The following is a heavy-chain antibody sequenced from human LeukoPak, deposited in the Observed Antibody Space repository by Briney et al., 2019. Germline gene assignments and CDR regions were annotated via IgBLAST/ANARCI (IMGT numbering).Heavy chain of an antibody. CDR3: ASRLYSGSYSDI. CDR2: IYPGDSDT. Sequence: GESLKISCKGSGHTFMNYWIGWVRQMPGNGLEWMGIIYPGDSDTRYSPSFQGQVTISADKSISTAYLQWSSLKASDTAMYYCASRLYSGSYSDIWGQGTMVTVSS. D-gene: IGHD1-26*01. J-gene: IGHJ3*02. V-gene: IGHV5-51*01. CDR1: GHTFMNYW.